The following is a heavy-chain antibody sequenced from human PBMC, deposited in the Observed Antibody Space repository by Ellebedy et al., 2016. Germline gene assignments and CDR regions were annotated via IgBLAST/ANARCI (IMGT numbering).Heavy chain of an antibody. Sequence: GESLKISCAASGFTFSSYAMSWVRQAPGKGLEWVSAISGSGGSTYYADSVKGRFTISRDNSKNTLYLQMNSLRAEDTAVYYCATLAVPGIAAAGIPNFDYWGQGTLVTVSS. J-gene: IGHJ4*02. D-gene: IGHD6-13*01. CDR3: ATLAVPGIAAAGIPNFDY. CDR2: ISGSGGST. V-gene: IGHV3-23*01. CDR1: GFTFSSYA.